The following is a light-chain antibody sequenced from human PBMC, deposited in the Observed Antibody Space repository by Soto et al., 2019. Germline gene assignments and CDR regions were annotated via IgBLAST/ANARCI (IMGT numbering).Light chain of an antibody. CDR1: SSDVGGYNY. V-gene: IGLV2-14*01. CDR3: SPYTISSTI. J-gene: IGLJ2*01. Sequence: QSALTQPASVSGSPGQSITISCTGTSSDVGGYNYVSWYQQHPGKAPKLMIYDGTNRPSGVSNRFSGSKSDNTASLTISGLQAEDEADYYCSPYTISSTIFGGGTKLTVL. CDR2: DGT.